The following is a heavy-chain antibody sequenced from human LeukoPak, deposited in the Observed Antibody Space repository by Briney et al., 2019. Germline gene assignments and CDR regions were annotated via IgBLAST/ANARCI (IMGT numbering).Heavy chain of an antibody. Sequence: GGSLRLSCIVSGFTFSSYGFHWVRQAPGKGLEWRAVIWYDGSRQYYADSVRDRFTISRDDSKSTLYLQLNSLRAEDTAVYYCARDQATVRSYFDYWGQGTPVTVSS. V-gene: IGHV3-33*01. CDR2: IWYDGSRQ. CDR3: ARDQATVRSYFDY. J-gene: IGHJ4*02. CDR1: GFTFSSYG. D-gene: IGHD4-11*01.